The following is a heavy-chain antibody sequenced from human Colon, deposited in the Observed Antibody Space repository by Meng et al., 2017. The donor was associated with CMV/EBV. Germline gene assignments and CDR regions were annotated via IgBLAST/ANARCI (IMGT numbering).Heavy chain of an antibody. CDR1: GFTFSGSA. J-gene: IGHJ4*02. CDR2: IRDKANNFAT. V-gene: IGHV3-73*01. CDR3: VSTRDGYTYFDS. D-gene: IGHD5-24*01. Sequence: GSLRLSCAASGFTFSGSAVHWVRQASGKGLVWVGRIRDKANNFATAYAASVKGRFTISRDDSKNTAYLQMNSLKSEDTAVYYCVSTRDGYTYFDSWGQGTLVTVSS.